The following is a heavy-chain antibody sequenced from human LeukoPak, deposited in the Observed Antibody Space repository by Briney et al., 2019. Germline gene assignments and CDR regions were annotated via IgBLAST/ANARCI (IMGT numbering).Heavy chain of an antibody. CDR2: MNPNSGNT. CDR3: ARGPVVIRTSYYFDY. CDR1: GYTFTSYD. V-gene: IGHV1-8*03. Sequence: ASVKVSCKASGYTFTSYDINWVRQATGQGFEWMGWMNPNSGNTGYAQKFQGRVTITRNTSISTAYMELSSLRSEDTAVYYCARGPVVIRTSYYFDYWGQGTLVTVSS. J-gene: IGHJ4*02. D-gene: IGHD3-9*01.